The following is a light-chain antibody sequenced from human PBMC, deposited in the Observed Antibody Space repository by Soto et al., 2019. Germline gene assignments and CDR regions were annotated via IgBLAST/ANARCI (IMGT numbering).Light chain of an antibody. CDR3: QQYNNWPRT. J-gene: IGKJ5*01. CDR2: GVS. Sequence: EIVMMQSPATLSVSPGESVTLSCRASQLFSSNLAWYQHKPGQAPRLLIYGVSTRDTGVPDRFRGSASGTEFTLTISSLQSEDFAVYYCQQYNNWPRTFGQGTRLEIK. CDR1: QLFSSN. V-gene: IGKV3-15*01.